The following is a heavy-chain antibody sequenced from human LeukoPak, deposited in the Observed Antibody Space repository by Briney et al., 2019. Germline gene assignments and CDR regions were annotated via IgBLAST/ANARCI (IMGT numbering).Heavy chain of an antibody. Sequence: PGGSLRLSCAASGFIFSTYRMSWVRQAPGEGLEWVSLINDSGRRTYYADSVKGRFTVSRDNSKYTLYLQMSSLRVEDTAVYYCASSTYNYDYALDVWGQGTTVTVSS. CDR1: GFIFSTYR. J-gene: IGHJ6*02. V-gene: IGHV3-23*01. CDR2: INDSGRRT. D-gene: IGHD5-24*01. CDR3: ASSTYNYDYALDV.